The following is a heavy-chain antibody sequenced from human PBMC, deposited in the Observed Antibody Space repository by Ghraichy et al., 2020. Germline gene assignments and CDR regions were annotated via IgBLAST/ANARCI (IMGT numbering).Heavy chain of an antibody. CDR3: AHRRYYDSSGYDY. D-gene: IGHD3-22*01. V-gene: IGHV2-5*02. Sequence: SGPTLVKPTQTLTLTCTFSGFSLSTGGEGVGWIRQLPGKDLEWLALIYRGGDQRYNGALKSRLTISEVAYKNQVVLTMTNMGPVDTATYFCAHRRYYDSSGYDYWGQGTVVTVAS. J-gene: IGHJ4*02. CDR1: GFSLSTGGEG. CDR2: IYRGGDQ.